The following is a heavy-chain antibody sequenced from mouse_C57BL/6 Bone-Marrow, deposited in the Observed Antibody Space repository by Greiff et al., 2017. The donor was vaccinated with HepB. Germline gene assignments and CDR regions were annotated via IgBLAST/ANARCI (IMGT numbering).Heavy chain of an antibody. D-gene: IGHD2-3*01. CDR3: ARDRAMMVFAY. CDR2: ISDGGSYT. J-gene: IGHJ3*01. CDR1: GFTFSSYA. Sequence: EVQLQQSGGGLVKPGGSLKLSCAASGFTFSSYAMSWVRQTPEKRLEWVATISDGGSYTYYPDNVKGRFTISRDNAKNNLYLQMSHLKSEDTAMYYCARDRAMMVFAYWGQGTLVTVSA. V-gene: IGHV5-4*01.